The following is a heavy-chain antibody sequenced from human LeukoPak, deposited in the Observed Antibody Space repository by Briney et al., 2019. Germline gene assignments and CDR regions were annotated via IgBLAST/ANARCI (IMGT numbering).Heavy chain of an antibody. V-gene: IGHV1-46*01. D-gene: IGHD5-12*01. CDR2: INPSGGST. CDR1: GYTFTSYY. J-gene: IGHJ3*02. Sequence: ASVKVSCKASGYTFTSYYMHWVRQAPGQGLEWMRIINPSGGSTSYAQKFQGRVTMTRDTSTSTVYMELSSLRSEDTAVYYCARVLVATIEGVNAFDIWGQGTMDTVSS. CDR3: ARVLVATIEGVNAFDI.